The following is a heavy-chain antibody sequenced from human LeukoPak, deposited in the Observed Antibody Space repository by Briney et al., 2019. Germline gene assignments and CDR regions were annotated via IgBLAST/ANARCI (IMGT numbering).Heavy chain of an antibody. J-gene: IGHJ4*02. Sequence: PGGSLRHSCAASGFTFSSYAMHWVRQAPGKGLEYVSAISSNGGSTYYANSVKGRFTISRDNSKNTLYLQMGSLRAEDMAVYYCARGRSRYYFDYWGQGTLVTVSS. D-gene: IGHD3-10*01. CDR3: ARGRSRYYFDY. CDR1: GFTFSSYA. V-gene: IGHV3-64*01. CDR2: ISSNGGST.